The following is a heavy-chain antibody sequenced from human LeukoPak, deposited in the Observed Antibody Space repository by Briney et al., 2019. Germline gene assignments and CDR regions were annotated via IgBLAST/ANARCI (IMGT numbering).Heavy chain of an antibody. CDR1: GYTFTSYG. CDR2: ISAYNGNT. V-gene: IGHV1-18*01. J-gene: IGHJ6*02. D-gene: IGHD6-13*01. CDR3: ARGSGYSIKGYYYYYGMDV. Sequence: ASVKVSCKASGYTFTSYGISWVRQAPGQGLEWMGWISAYNGNTNYAQKLQGRVTMTTDTSTSTAYMGLRSLRSDDTAVYYCARGSGYSIKGYYYYYGMDVWGQGTTVTVSS.